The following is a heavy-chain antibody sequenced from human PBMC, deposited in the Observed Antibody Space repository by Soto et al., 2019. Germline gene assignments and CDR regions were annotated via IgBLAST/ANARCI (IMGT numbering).Heavy chain of an antibody. J-gene: IGHJ6*02. V-gene: IGHV4-30-4*01. D-gene: IGHD3-10*01. Sequence: QVQLQESGPGLVKPSQTLSLTCTVSGGSISSGDYYWSWIRQPPGKGLEWIGYIYYSGSTYYNPSLKGRVTISVDTSKNQFSLKLSSVTAEDTAVYYCARDYYGSGSYSTNYGMDVWGQGTTVTVSS. CDR1: GGSISSGDYY. CDR2: IYYSGST. CDR3: ARDYYGSGSYSTNYGMDV.